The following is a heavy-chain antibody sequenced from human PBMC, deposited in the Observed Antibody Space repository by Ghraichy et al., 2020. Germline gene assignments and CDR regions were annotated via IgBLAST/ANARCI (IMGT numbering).Heavy chain of an antibody. J-gene: IGHJ4*02. CDR2: INHSGST. CDR3: ARGGESTRPSAAPFDY. V-gene: IGHV4-34*01. CDR1: GGSFSGYY. D-gene: IGHD2-2*01. Sequence: LSLTCAVYGGSFSGYYWSWIRQPPGKGLEWIGEINHSGSTNYNPSLKSRVTISVDTSKNPFSLKLSSVTAADTAVYYCARGGESTRPSAAPFDYWGQGTLVTVSS.